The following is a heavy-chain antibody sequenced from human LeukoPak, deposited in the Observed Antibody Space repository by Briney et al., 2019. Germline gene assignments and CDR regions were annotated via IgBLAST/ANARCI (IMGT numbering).Heavy chain of an antibody. CDR1: GYSFTSYW. D-gene: IGHD7-27*01. CDR2: IYPGDSDT. CDR3: ARYNNWGSRGFYYYMDV. V-gene: IGHV5-51*01. Sequence: GESLKISCKGSGYSFTSYWIGWVRQMPGKGLEWMGIIYPGDSDTRYSPSFQGQVTISADKSISTAYLQWSSLKASDTAMYYCARYNNWGSRGFYYYMDVWGKGTTVTVSS. J-gene: IGHJ6*03.